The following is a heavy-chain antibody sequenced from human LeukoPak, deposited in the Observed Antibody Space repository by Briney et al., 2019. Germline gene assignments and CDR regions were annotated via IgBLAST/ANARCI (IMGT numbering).Heavy chain of an antibody. Sequence: GGSLRLSCAASGFTFSTSAIHWVRQAPGKGPEWVAATWFDGSEKYNEDVLKGRFTISRDNSQSTVYLQMNSLRAEDTAVYYCAKGGIRQLDYYDSSGYRYLIPLGAYCNYWGQGTLVTVSS. CDR2: TWFDGSEK. V-gene: IGHV3-33*06. CDR3: AKGGIRQLDYYDSSGYRYLIPLGAYCNY. CDR1: GFTFSTSA. J-gene: IGHJ4*02. D-gene: IGHD3-22*01.